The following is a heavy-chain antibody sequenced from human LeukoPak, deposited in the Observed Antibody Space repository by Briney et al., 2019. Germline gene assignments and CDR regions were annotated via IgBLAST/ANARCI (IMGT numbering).Heavy chain of an antibody. V-gene: IGHV3-30*18. Sequence: GRSLRLSCAASGFTFSSYGMHWVRQAPGKGLEWVAVISYDGSNKYYADSVKGRFTISRGNSKNTLYLQMNSLRAEDTAVYYCAKGAGVVVVAATYFDYWGQGTLVTVSS. CDR2: ISYDGSNK. D-gene: IGHD2-15*01. CDR1: GFTFSSYG. J-gene: IGHJ4*02. CDR3: AKGAGVVVVAATYFDY.